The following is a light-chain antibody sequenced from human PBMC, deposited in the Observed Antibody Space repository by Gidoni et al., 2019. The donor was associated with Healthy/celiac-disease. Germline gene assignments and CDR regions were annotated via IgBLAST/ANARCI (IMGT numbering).Light chain of an antibody. Sequence: DIQITHSPSSLSASVGDRVTITCRASQSISSYLNWYQQKPGKAPKRLIYAASSLQSGVPSRFSGSGSGTDFTLTISSLQPEDFATYYCQQSYSTLWTFGQGTKVESK. V-gene: IGKV1-39*01. CDR3: QQSYSTLWT. CDR2: AAS. J-gene: IGKJ1*01. CDR1: QSISSY.